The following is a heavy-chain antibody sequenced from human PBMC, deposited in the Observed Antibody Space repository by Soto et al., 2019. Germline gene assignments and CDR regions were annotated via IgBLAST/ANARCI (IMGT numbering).Heavy chain of an antibody. V-gene: IGHV4-59*01. CDR2: IYYSGST. CDR1: GGSISSYY. J-gene: IGHJ4*02. D-gene: IGHD3-10*01. CDR3: ARIMGGWFGELSSFDY. Sequence: SETLSLTCTVSGGSISSYYWSWIRQPPGKGLEWIGYIYYSGSTNYNPSLKSRVTISVDTSKNQFSLKLSSVTAADTAVYYCARIMGGWFGELSSFDYWGQGTLVTVSS.